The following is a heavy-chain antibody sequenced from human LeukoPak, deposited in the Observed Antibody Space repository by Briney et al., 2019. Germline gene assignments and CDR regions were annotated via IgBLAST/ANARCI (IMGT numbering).Heavy chain of an antibody. J-gene: IGHJ4*02. CDR1: GDSISNFY. V-gene: IGHV4-59*08. CDR2: IYYIGST. D-gene: IGHD6-13*01. CDR3: ARHKDSSSWSHFDS. Sequence: KSSETLSLTCTLSGDSISNFYWSWIRQPPGKGLGWSGCIYYIGSTNYNPPLKSRVTISVDTSKNQFSLKLSSVTAADTAVYYCARHKDSSSWSHFDSWGQGTLVTVSS.